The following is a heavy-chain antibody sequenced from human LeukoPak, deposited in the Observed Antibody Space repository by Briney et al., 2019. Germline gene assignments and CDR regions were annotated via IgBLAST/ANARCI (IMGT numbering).Heavy chain of an antibody. CDR2: ISSSSSYI. J-gene: IGHJ4*02. V-gene: IGHV3-21*01. CDR3: ARGMTTVTTAFDY. D-gene: IGHD4-17*01. Sequence: PGGSLRLSCAASGFTFSSYSMNWARQAPGKGLEWVSSISSSSSYIYYADSVKGRFTISRDNAKNSLYLQMNSLRAEDTAVYYCARGMTTVTTAFDYWGQGTLVTVSS. CDR1: GFTFSSYS.